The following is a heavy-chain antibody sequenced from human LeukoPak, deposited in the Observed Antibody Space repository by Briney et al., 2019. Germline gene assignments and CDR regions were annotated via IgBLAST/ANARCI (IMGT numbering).Heavy chain of an antibody. V-gene: IGHV1-24*01. CDR1: GYTLTELS. D-gene: IGHD6-13*01. CDR2: FDPEDGET. J-gene: IGHJ4*02. Sequence: GASVTVSCKVSGYTLTELSMHWVRQAPGKGLEWMGGFDPEDGETIYAQKFQGRVTMTEDTSTDTAYMELSSLRSEDTAVYYCALLSGPYSSSSFRYWGQGTLVTVSS. CDR3: ALLSGPYSSSSFRY.